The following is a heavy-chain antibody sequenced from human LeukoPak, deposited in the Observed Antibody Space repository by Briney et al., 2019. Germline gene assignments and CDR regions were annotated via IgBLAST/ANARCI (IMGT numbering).Heavy chain of an antibody. Sequence: PGGSLRLSCAAPGFTFSSYWMSWVRQAPGKGLEWVANIKQDGSEKYYVDSVKGRFTISRDNAKNSLYLQMNSLRAEDTAVYYCARDVVYYDSSGYYYPFWNYWGQGTLVTVSS. CDR2: IKQDGSEK. V-gene: IGHV3-7*01. CDR3: ARDVVYYDSSGYYYPFWNY. CDR1: GFTFSSYW. J-gene: IGHJ4*02. D-gene: IGHD3-22*01.